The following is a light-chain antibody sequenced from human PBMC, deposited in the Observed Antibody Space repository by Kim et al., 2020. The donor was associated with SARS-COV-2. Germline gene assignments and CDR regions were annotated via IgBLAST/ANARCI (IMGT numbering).Light chain of an antibody. V-gene: IGLV7-46*01. J-gene: IGLJ2*01. CDR3: CLDYMGAVV. CDR2: EQR. CDR1: TGAVASGHS. Sequence: GGPVTLAWASRTGAVASGHSRARFRKKPAQAPRTLIYEQRHKRAWAPARFSGSVLGGKAALTLSGAEHEDEAEYYCCLDYMGAVVFGGGTQLTVL.